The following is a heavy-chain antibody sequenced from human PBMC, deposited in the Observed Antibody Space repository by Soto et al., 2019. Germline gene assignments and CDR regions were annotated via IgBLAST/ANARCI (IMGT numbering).Heavy chain of an antibody. CDR3: AREGPDSSGHLDY. Sequence: GGSLRLSCAASGFTFSSYWMSWVRQAPGKGLEWVANIKPDGSEKYYVDSVKGRFTISRDNAKNSLYLQMNSLRAEDTAVYYCAREGPDSSGHLDYWGQGTLVTVSS. J-gene: IGHJ4*02. CDR1: GFTFSSYW. CDR2: IKPDGSEK. D-gene: IGHD6-19*01. V-gene: IGHV3-7*01.